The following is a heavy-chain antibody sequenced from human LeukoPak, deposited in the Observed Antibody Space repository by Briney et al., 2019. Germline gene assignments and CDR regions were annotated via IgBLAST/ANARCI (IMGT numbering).Heavy chain of an antibody. Sequence: GGPLRLSCAASGFTVSSNYMSWVRQAPGKGLEWVSVIYSGGSTYYADSVKGRFTISRDNSKNTLYLQMNSLRAEDTAVYYCASLKKDTAMVDYWGQGTLVTVSS. CDR3: ASLKKDTAMVDY. CDR2: IYSGGST. CDR1: GFTVSSNY. D-gene: IGHD5-18*01. J-gene: IGHJ4*02. V-gene: IGHV3-53*01.